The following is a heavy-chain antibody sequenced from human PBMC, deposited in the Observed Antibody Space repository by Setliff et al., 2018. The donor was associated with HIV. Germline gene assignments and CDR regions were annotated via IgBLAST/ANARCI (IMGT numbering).Heavy chain of an antibody. V-gene: IGHV4-30-4*08. CDR1: GDSISSGGHY. CDR2: IHYSGST. Sequence: PSETLSLTCSVSGDSISSGGHYWSWIRQSPGKGLEWIGYIHYSGSTYFNPSLKSRVSISTDTSKNQFSLKLTSVTAADTAVYYCARPLSESYNFWGDAFSIWGQGTMVTVSS. D-gene: IGHD3-3*01. J-gene: IGHJ3*02. CDR3: ARPLSESYNFWGDAFSI.